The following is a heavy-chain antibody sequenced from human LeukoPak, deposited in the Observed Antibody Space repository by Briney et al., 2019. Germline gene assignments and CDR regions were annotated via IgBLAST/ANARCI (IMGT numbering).Heavy chain of an antibody. D-gene: IGHD3-10*01. CDR2: MNPNSGNT. J-gene: IGHJ6*02. Sequence: ASVKVSCKASGYTFTSYDINWVRQATGQGFEWMGWMNPNSGNTGYAQKFQGRVTMTRNTSISTAYMELSSLRSEDTAVYYCARFYGSGSYIYYYYGMDVWGQGTTVTVSS. CDR1: GYTFTSYD. V-gene: IGHV1-8*01. CDR3: ARFYGSGSYIYYYYGMDV.